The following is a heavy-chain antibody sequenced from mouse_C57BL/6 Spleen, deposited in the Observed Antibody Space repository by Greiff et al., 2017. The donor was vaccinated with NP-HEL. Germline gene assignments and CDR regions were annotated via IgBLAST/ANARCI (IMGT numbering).Heavy chain of an antibody. V-gene: IGHV1-82*01. D-gene: IGHD1-1*01. CDR3: ARSPITTVVAKDYAMDY. CDR1: GYAFSSSW. CDR2: IYPGDGDT. J-gene: IGHJ4*01. Sequence: VQLQQSGPELVKPGASVKISCKASGYAFSSSWMNWVKQRPGKGLEWIGRIYPGDGDTNYNGQFKGKATLTADKSSSTAYMQLSSLTSEDSAVYFCARSPITTVVAKDYAMDYWGQGTSVTVSS.